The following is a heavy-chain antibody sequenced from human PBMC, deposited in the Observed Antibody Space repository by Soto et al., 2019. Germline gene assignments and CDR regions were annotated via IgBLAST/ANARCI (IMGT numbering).Heavy chain of an antibody. V-gene: IGHV3-7*04. CDR1: GFNFSDYW. Sequence: PGGSLRLSCAASGFNFSDYWMTWVRQAPGKGLEWLANIKEDGGEENYVDSVKGRFIISRDNAKKSLYLQVNSLRVEDTAVYYCARAQYCSVGTCHFDYWGQGTLVTVSS. CDR3: ARAQYCSVGTCHFDY. CDR2: IKEDGGEE. J-gene: IGHJ4*01. D-gene: IGHD2-15*01.